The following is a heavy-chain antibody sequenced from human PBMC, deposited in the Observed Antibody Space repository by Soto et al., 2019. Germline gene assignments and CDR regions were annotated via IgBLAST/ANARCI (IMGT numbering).Heavy chain of an antibody. Sequence: GASVKVSCKASGYTFTSYDINWVRQATGQGLEWMGWMNPNSGNTGYAQKFQGRVTMTRNTSISTAYMELSSLRSEDTAVYDCARRVLRYFDWLPTYPPDAFDIWGQGTMVTVSS. V-gene: IGHV1-8*01. D-gene: IGHD3-9*01. J-gene: IGHJ3*02. CDR2: MNPNSGNT. CDR3: ARRVLRYFDWLPTYPPDAFDI. CDR1: GYTFTSYD.